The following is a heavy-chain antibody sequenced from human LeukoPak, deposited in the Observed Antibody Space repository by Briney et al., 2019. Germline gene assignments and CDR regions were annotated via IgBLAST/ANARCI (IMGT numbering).Heavy chain of an antibody. CDR2: INPNSGGT. Sequence: ASVKVSCKASGYTFTGYYMHWVRQAPGQGLEWMGWINPNSGGTNYAQKFQGRVTMTRDTSISTAYMELSRLRSDDTAVYYCARDTYSGSYFGAFDIWGQGTMVTVSS. J-gene: IGHJ3*02. CDR1: GYTFTGYY. CDR3: ARDTYSGSYFGAFDI. D-gene: IGHD1-26*01. V-gene: IGHV1-2*02.